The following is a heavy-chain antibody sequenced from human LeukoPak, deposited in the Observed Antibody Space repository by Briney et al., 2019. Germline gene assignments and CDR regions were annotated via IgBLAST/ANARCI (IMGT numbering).Heavy chain of an antibody. CDR2: INHIGST. J-gene: IGHJ5*02. CDR3: ARWGTYASTSNWFDP. Sequence: SETLSLTCAVYGGSFSGYSWSWIRQPPGKGLEWIGEINHIGSTNYNPSLTSRVTISVDTSKNQFSLSLSSVTAADTAVYYCARWGTYASTSNWFDPWGQGTLVTVSS. CDR1: GGSFSGYS. D-gene: IGHD2-2*01. V-gene: IGHV4-34*01.